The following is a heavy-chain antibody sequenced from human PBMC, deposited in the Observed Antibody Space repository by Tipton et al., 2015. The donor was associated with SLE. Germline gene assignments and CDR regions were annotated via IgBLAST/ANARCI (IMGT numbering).Heavy chain of an antibody. CDR2: IHFSGRT. Sequence: TLSLTCTVSGSSLSRYYWSWIRQTPGGGLEWIGYIHFSGRTNYNPSLKSRVSISVDTSNNQFSLKLSSVTAADTAVYYCVRIEGAYDQFYFDFWGQGTLVTVSS. D-gene: IGHD5-12*01. V-gene: IGHV4-59*07. CDR3: VRIEGAYDQFYFDF. CDR1: GSSLSRYY. J-gene: IGHJ4*02.